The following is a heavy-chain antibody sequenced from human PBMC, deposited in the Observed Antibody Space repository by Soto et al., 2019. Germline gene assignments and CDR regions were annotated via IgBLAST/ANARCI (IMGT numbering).Heavy chain of an antibody. Sequence: QVQLVESGGGVVQPGRSLRLSCAASGFIFSGYGMHWVRQAPGKGLEWVAVISYDGSNKYYADSVKGRFTISRDNSKNTLYLKMNSLRAEDTAVYYCAKVLEQWLVLGPPLGYWGQGTLVTVSS. V-gene: IGHV3-30*18. J-gene: IGHJ4*02. CDR1: GFIFSGYG. D-gene: IGHD6-19*01. CDR3: AKVLEQWLVLGPPLGY. CDR2: ISYDGSNK.